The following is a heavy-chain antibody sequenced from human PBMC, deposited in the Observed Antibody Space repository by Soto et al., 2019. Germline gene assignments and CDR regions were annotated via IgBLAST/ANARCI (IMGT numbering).Heavy chain of an antibody. D-gene: IGHD3-9*01. CDR3: TYDRTGYRNFYYGLDV. CDR2: ISYDGAYK. V-gene: IGHV3-30*03. Sequence: QGQLVESGGGVVRPGRSLRLSCSASGFTFSDNRIHWVRQAPGKGLEWVALISYDGAYKYYADSVKGRFTISRDNSQNTLYLQMNSLTAEDTAVYYCTYDRTGYRNFYYGLDVWGQGTTVIVSS. J-gene: IGHJ6*02. CDR1: GFTFSDNR.